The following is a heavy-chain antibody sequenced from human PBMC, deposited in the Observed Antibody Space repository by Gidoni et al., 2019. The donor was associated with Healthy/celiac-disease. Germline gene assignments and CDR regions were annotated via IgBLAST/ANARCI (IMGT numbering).Heavy chain of an antibody. V-gene: IGHV1-69*06. CDR1: GCTFSSYA. Sequence: QVQLVQSGAEVTKPGSSVKVSCHASGCTFSSYAISWLRQAPGQGLEWMGGIIPIVGTANYAQKFQGRVTITADKSTSTAYMELSSLRSEDTAVYDCARAPCSSTSCYNYYYYGMDVWGQGTTVTVSS. D-gene: IGHD2-2*02. J-gene: IGHJ6*02. CDR3: ARAPCSSTSCYNYYYYGMDV. CDR2: IIPIVGTA.